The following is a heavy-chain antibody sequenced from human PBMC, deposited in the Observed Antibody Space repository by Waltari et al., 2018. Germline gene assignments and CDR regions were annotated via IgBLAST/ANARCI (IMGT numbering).Heavy chain of an antibody. CDR2: FSYDANT. CDR1: VGAISSSSYD. Sequence: QLQLQRSAPGLVKPSETLSRTCSVSVGAISSSSYDWGWIRQPPGTGLEWIGGFSYDANTYSIPSLKSRITISVDTSKNQCSLQLRSVTAADTAIYYCARPGRVGGGSLLGLDYWGQGTLVTVSS. J-gene: IGHJ4*02. V-gene: IGHV4-39*01. CDR3: ARPGRVGGGSLLGLDY. D-gene: IGHD2-15*01.